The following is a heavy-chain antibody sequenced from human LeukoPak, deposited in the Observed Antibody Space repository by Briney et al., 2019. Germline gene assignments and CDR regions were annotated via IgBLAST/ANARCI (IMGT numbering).Heavy chain of an antibody. CDR3: AKDLRDTAMADFDY. J-gene: IGHJ4*02. Sequence: GGSLRLSCAASGFTFSSYGMHWVRQAPGKGLEWVAVISYDGSNKYYADSVKGRFTISRDNSKNTLYLQMNSLRAEDTAVYYCAKDLRDTAMADFDYWGQGTLVTVSS. D-gene: IGHD5-18*01. CDR2: ISYDGSNK. CDR1: GFTFSSYG. V-gene: IGHV3-30*18.